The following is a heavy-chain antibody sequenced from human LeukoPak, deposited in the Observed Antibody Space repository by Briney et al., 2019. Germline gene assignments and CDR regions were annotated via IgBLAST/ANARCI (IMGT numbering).Heavy chain of an antibody. D-gene: IGHD6-6*01. CDR2: INSDGSEG. Sequence: GGSLRLSCAVSGFTFSGFWMSWSRQAPGKGLEWVASINSDGSEGYYADVVKGRFTISRDNARNSLYLQINSLRAEDTAVYYCARSSYSSSSSVWGQGTMVTVSS. J-gene: IGHJ3*01. CDR3: ARSSYSSSSSV. CDR1: GFTFSGFW. V-gene: IGHV3-7*03.